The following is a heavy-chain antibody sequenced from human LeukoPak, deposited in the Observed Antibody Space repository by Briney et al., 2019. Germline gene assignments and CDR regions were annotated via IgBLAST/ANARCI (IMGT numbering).Heavy chain of an antibody. D-gene: IGHD3-22*01. CDR3: ARGDSSGYYYIDY. CDR1: GFSFSSYS. V-gene: IGHV3-21*01. J-gene: IGHJ4*02. Sequence: PGGSIRLSCAASGFSFSSYSMNWVRQAPGKGLEWVSSISSSSSYIYYADSVKGRFTISRDNAKNSLYLQMNSLRAEDTAVYYCARGDSSGYYYIDYWGQGTLVSVSS. CDR2: ISSSSSYI.